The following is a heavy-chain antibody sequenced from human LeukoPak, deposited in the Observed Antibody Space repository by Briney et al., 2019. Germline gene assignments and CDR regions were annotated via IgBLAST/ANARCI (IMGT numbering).Heavy chain of an antibody. CDR3: ATQRGYSYGYDGRAYYFDY. Sequence: ASVKASCKVSGYTLTELSMHWVRQAPGKGLELMGGFDPEDGETIYAQKFQGRVTMTEDTSTDTAYMELSSLRSEDTAVYYCATQRGYSYGYDGRAYYFDYWGQGTLVTVSS. V-gene: IGHV1-24*01. CDR1: GYTLTELS. D-gene: IGHD5-18*01. CDR2: FDPEDGET. J-gene: IGHJ4*02.